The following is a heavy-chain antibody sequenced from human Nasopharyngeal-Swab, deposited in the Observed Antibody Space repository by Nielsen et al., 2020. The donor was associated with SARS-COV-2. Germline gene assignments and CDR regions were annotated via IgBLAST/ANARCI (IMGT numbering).Heavy chain of an antibody. D-gene: IGHD3-3*01. CDR2: ISYDGSHE. CDR3: ARDSVYNFGVFIITTSFMDV. CDR1: GFTFSSFA. V-gene: IGHV3-30*04. Sequence: GGSLRLSCAASGFTFSSFAMHSVRQAPGKGLEWVGLISYDGSHENYADSVRGRFTISRDNSKDTVHLQMNSLRPEDTAVYYCARDSVYNFGVFIITTSFMDVWGKGTTVTVSS. J-gene: IGHJ6*03.